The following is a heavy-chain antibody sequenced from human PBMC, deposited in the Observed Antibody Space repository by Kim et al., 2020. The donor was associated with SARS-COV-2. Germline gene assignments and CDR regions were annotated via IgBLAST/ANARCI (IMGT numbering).Heavy chain of an antibody. CDR3: AREPVPSYYDYVWGSAQPGGGFDY. CDR1: GFTFSSYG. J-gene: IGHJ4*02. V-gene: IGHV3-33*01. D-gene: IGHD3-16*01. Sequence: GGSLRLSCAASGFTFSSYGMHWVRQAPGKGLEWVAVIWYDGSNKYYADSVKGRFTISRDNSKNTLYLQMNSLRAEDTAVYYCAREPVPSYYDYVWGSAQPGGGFDYWDQGTLVTVSS. CDR2: IWYDGSNK.